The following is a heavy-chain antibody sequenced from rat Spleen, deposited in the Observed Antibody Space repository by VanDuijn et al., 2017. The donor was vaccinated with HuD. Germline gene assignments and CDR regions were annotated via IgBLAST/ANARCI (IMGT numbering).Heavy chain of an antibody. CDR1: GFTFSSFA. V-gene: IGHV5-7*01. CDR2: ITSAGSDT. J-gene: IGHJ2*01. CDR3: ARRHYGYTDYFDY. D-gene: IGHD1-9*01. Sequence: EVQLVESGGGLVQPGRSLKLSCAASGFTFSSFAMAWVRQAPKKGLEWVATITSAGSDTYYPDSVKGRFTISRDNAKSTLSLQMDSLRSEDTATYYCARRHYGYTDYFDYWGQGVMVTVSS.